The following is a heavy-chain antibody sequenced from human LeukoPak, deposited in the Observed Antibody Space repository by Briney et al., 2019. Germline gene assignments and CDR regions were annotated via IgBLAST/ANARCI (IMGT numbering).Heavy chain of an antibody. CDR3: ARDRYDFWSGYYTGMDY. CDR1: GFTFSSYG. V-gene: IGHV3-48*04. CDR2: ISSSSSTI. J-gene: IGHJ4*02. D-gene: IGHD3-3*01. Sequence: GGSLRLSCAASGFTFSSYGMHWVRQAPGKGLEWVSYISSSSSTIYYADSVKGRFTISRDNAKNSLYLQMNSLRAEDTAVYYCARDRYDFWSGYYTGMDYWGQGTLVTVSS.